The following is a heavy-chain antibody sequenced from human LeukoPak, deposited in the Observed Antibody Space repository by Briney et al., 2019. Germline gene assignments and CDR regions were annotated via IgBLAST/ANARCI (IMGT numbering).Heavy chain of an antibody. CDR3: ARGTGTHHFYYYYGMDV. J-gene: IGHJ6*02. CDR1: GGSISSSNW. V-gene: IGHV4-4*02. Sequence: SETLSLTCAVSGGSISSSNWWSWVRQPPGKGLEWIGEIYHSGSTNYNPSLKSRVTISVDKSKNQFSLKLSSVTAADTAVYYCARGTGTHHFYYYYGMDVWGQGTTVTVSS. D-gene: IGHD1-1*01. CDR2: IYHSGST.